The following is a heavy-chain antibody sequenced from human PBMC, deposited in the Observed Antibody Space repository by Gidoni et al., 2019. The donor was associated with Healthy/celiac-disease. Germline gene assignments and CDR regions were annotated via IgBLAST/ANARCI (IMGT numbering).Heavy chain of an antibody. J-gene: IGHJ4*02. Sequence: EVQLVESGGGLVQPGRSLRLSCAASGFTFDDYAMPWFRQAPGKGLEWVSGISWNSGSIGYADSVKGRFTISRDNAKNSLYLQMNSLRAEDTALYYCAKELPRYGQWLVREGGYFDYWGQGTLVTVSS. CDR3: AKELPRYGQWLVREGGYFDY. CDR2: ISWNSGSI. CDR1: GFTFDDYA. D-gene: IGHD6-19*01. V-gene: IGHV3-9*01.